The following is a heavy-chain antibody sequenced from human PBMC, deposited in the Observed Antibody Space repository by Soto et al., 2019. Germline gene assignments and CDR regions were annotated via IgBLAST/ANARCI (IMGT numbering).Heavy chain of an antibody. Sequence: QPGGSLRLSCAASGFTFSSYGMHWVRQAPGKGLEWVAVISYDGSNKYYADSVKGRFTISRDNSKNTLYLQMNSLRAEDTAVYYCAKDLGYSSGWTYYYGMDVWGQGTTVTV. V-gene: IGHV3-30*18. J-gene: IGHJ6*02. CDR3: AKDLGYSSGWTYYYGMDV. D-gene: IGHD6-19*01. CDR2: ISYDGSNK. CDR1: GFTFSSYG.